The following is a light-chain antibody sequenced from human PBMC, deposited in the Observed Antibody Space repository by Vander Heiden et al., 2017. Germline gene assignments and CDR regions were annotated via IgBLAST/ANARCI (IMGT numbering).Light chain of an antibody. V-gene: IGKV2-30*01. CDR1: QTLVYSVGNTC. Sequence: VWTQSPPPLLLTLEQPSSISCRSIQTLVYSVGNTCLNGFQKRPGQSPRRLIYKVSDRDSGVPDRFSGRGSGNDFTLKISRVEAEDVGVYYCMQSTHWQGYTFGQGTKLEIK. CDR3: MQSTHWQGYT. CDR2: KVS. J-gene: IGKJ2*01.